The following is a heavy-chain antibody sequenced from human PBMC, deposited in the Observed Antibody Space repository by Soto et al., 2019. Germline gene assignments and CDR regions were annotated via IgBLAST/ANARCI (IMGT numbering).Heavy chain of an antibody. J-gene: IGHJ6*02. V-gene: IGHV5-51*01. CDR2: IYPGDSDT. CDR1: GYSFNKYW. D-gene: IGHD1-26*01. CDR3: VRQGVGATVDYYFGLDV. Sequence: HGESLKISCKGSGYSFNKYWIAWVRQKPGKGLEWMGIIYPGDSDTRYSPSFQGQVTFSADKSITTAYLEWTSLKASDTATYYCVRQGVGATVDYYFGLDVWGQGTTVTVSS.